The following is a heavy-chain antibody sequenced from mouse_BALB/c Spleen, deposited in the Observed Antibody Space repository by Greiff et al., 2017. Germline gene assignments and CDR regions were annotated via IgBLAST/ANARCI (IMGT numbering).Heavy chain of an antibody. CDR1: GFTFSSYT. CDR2: ISSGGSYT. J-gene: IGHJ3*01. V-gene: IGHV5-6-4*01. CDR3: TRVRPWFAY. Sequence: EVKLVESGGGLVKPGGSLKLSCAASGFTFSSYTMSWVRQTPEKRLEWVATISSGGSYTYYPDSVKGRFTISRDNAKNTLYLQMSSLKSEDTAMYYCTRVRPWFAYWGQGTLVTVSA.